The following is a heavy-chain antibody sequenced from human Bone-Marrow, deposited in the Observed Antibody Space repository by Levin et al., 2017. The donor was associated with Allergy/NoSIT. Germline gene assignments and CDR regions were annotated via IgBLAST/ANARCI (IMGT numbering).Heavy chain of an antibody. CDR3: GLLFPVRPYYFDF. Sequence: GSLRLSCTVTEGSISAYYWTWIRQTPEKGLEWIGNIYYSGTTRYNPSLNSRVAMSVDTSHNQFFLNLTSATAADTARYYCGLLFPVRPYYFDFWGQGILVAVSS. CDR1: EGSISAYY. CDR2: IYYSGTT. D-gene: IGHD3-10*02. V-gene: IGHV4-59*03. J-gene: IGHJ4*02.